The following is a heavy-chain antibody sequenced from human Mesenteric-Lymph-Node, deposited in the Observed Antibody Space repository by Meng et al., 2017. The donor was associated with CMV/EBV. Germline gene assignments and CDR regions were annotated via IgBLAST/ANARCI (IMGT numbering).Heavy chain of an antibody. CDR2: ITAYNGNT. J-gene: IGHJ5*02. CDR1: GYTFTSYY. V-gene: IGHV1-18*04. D-gene: IGHD3-3*01. Sequence: ASVKVSCKASGYTFTSYYMHWVRQAPGQGLEWMGWITAYNGNTNYAQKLQGRVTMTTDTSTSTAYMELRSLRSDDTAVYYCARGSITIFGVVTANWLDPWGQGTLVTVSS. CDR3: ARGSITIFGVVTANWLDP.